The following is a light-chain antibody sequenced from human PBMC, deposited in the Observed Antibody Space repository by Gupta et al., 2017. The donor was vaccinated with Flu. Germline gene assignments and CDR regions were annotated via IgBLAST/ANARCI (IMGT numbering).Light chain of an antibody. Sequence: QSVMTPPPQVSAAPRQRVTISCSGSSSNIGNNPVNWYQQLPGKAPKLLIYYDDLLPSGVSDRFSGSKSGTSASLAISGLQSEDEADYYCAAWDDSLNGVVFGGGTKLTVL. CDR1: SSNIGNNP. CDR3: AAWDDSLNGVV. J-gene: IGLJ2*01. CDR2: YDD. V-gene: IGLV1-36*01.